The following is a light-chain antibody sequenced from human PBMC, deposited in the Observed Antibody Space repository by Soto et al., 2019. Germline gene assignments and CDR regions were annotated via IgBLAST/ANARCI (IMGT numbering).Light chain of an antibody. CDR1: SSDVGGYDY. J-gene: IGLJ2*01. V-gene: IGLV2-14*01. CDR3: SSYTNSGTVL. Sequence: QSALTQPASVSGSPGQSITISCTGTSSDVGGYDYVSWYQQYAGKAPKLTIYNVRNRPSGVSNRFSGSKSGNTASLTISGFQPEDEADYFCSSYTNSGTVLFGGGTKVTVL. CDR2: NVR.